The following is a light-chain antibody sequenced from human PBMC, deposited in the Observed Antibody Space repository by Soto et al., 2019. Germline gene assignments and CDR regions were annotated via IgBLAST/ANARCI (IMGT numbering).Light chain of an antibody. J-gene: IGLJ1*01. CDR1: NSNIGSNT. CDR2: DVS. V-gene: IGLV2-11*01. CDR3: CSYAGSYNFV. Sequence: QSVLTQPPSASGTPGQRVTISCSGSNSNIGSNTVNWYQQYPGKAPKIMIYDVSKRPSGVPDRFSGSKSDNTASLTISGLQAEDEADYYCCSYAGSYNFVLGIGTKVTVL.